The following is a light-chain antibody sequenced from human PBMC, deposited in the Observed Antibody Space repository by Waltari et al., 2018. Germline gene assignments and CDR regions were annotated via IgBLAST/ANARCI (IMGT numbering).Light chain of an antibody. CDR3: QQYDNLPSFT. CDR2: DAS. J-gene: IGKJ3*01. V-gene: IGKV1-33*01. CDR1: QDISNY. Sequence: DIQMTQSPSSLSASVGDRVTITCQASQDISNYLNWYQQKPGKAPKLLIYDASNLETGVPSRFSGSGSGTDFTFTISSLQLEDIATYYCQQYDNLPSFTFGPGTKVDIK.